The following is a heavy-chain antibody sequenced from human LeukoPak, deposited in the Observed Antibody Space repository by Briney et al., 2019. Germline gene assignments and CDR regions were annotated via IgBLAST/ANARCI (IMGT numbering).Heavy chain of an antibody. CDR1: GGSISSSSYY. CDR3: ARLDVRVGATGWFDP. D-gene: IGHD1-26*01. Sequence: PSETLSLTCTVSGGSISSSSYYWGWIRQPPGKGLEWIGSIYYSGSTYYNPSLKSRVTISVDTSKNQFSLKLSSVTAADTAVYYCARLDVRVGATGWFDPWGQGTLVTVSS. CDR2: IYYSGST. V-gene: IGHV4-39*07. J-gene: IGHJ5*02.